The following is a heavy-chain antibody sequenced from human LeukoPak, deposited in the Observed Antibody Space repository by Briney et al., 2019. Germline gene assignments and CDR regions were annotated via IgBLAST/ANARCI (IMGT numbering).Heavy chain of an antibody. Sequence: SETLSLTCAVYGGSISSGGYSWSWIRQPPGKGLEWIGYIYHSGSTYYNPSLKSRVTISVDRSKNQFSLKLSSVTAADTAVYYCARVVKIVVVPNYYYYYMDVWGKGTTVAVSS. V-gene: IGHV4-30-2*01. CDR3: ARVVKIVVVPNYYYYYMDV. D-gene: IGHD2-2*01. CDR1: GGSISSGGYS. CDR2: IYHSGST. J-gene: IGHJ6*03.